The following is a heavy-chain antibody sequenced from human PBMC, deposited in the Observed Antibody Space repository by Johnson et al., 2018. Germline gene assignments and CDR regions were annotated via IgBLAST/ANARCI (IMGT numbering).Heavy chain of an antibody. V-gene: IGHV3-11*04. CDR1: GFSFSDYY. Sequence: VQLVESGGGLVKPGGSLRLSCTASGFSFSDYYMTWIRQAPGKGLEWISDISHSGLNSEYLDSVRGRFTVPRANTKNSLSLQMNNLRVEDTGIYFCARGTFYGTYLIDFWGQGTQVSVSS. CDR3: ARGTFYGTYLIDF. J-gene: IGHJ4*02. D-gene: IGHD2/OR15-2a*01. CDR2: ISHSGLNS.